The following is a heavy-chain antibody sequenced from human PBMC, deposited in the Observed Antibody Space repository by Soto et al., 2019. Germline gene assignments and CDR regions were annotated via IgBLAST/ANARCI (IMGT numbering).Heavy chain of an antibody. Sequence: ASVKVSCKASGSTLTGHFLHWVRQAPGQGLEWMGWINPHSGDTNYAPKFQGRVTMTRDTSLSTAYVELSRLRSDDTAVYYCARDVYSVEYWGQGTPVTVSS. CDR2: INPHSGDT. CDR3: ARDVYSVEY. CDR1: GSTLTGHF. J-gene: IGHJ4*02. D-gene: IGHD2-8*01. V-gene: IGHV1-2*02.